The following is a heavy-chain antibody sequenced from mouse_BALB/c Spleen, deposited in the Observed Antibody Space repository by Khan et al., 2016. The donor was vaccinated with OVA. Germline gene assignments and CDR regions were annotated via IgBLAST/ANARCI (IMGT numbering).Heavy chain of an antibody. CDR3: ARSGYDYFAY. J-gene: IGHJ3*01. CDR2: IYPGDGNT. CDR1: GYAFSNYL. Sequence: QVQLQQSGAELVRPGSSVKISCKASGYAFSNYLMNWVKQGPGQGLVWIGQIYPGDGNTNYNGKFKDKATLTADNSSTPAYMQLSSLTSEDSAVYCCARSGYDYFAYWGQGTLVTVSA. V-gene: IGHV1-80*01. D-gene: IGHD2-14*01.